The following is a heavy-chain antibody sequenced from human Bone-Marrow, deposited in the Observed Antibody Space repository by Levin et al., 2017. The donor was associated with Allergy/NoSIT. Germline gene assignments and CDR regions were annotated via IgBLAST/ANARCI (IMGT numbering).Heavy chain of an antibody. J-gene: IGHJ4*02. CDR3: ARPKASYDTNGYYYEDYFDS. D-gene: IGHD3-22*01. Sequence: ASETLSLTCTVSGGSISSSSLYWGWVRQPPGKGLEWIGSIYSSVNTFYTPSLQSRVTISVDMSKNQFSLKLTSVTAADTAVYYCARPKASYDTNGYYYEDYFDSWGQGTLVTVSS. V-gene: IGHV4-39*01. CDR2: IYSSVNT. CDR1: GGSISSSSLY.